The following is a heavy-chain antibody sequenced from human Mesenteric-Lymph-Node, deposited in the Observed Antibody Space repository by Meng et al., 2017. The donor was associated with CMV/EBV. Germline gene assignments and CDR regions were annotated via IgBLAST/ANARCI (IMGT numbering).Heavy chain of an antibody. CDR1: GFTFSSYW. J-gene: IGHJ6*02. V-gene: IGHV3-7*01. CDR2: IKQDGSEK. D-gene: IGHD3-10*01. CDR3: ARDGSGFGELRAPPGYYSGMDV. Sequence: GESLKISCAASGFTFSSYWMNWVRQAPGKGLEWVANIKQDGSEKYYVGSVKGRFTISRDNARNSLYLQMNSLRAEDTAVYYCARDGSGFGELRAPPGYYSGMDVWGQGTTVTVSS.